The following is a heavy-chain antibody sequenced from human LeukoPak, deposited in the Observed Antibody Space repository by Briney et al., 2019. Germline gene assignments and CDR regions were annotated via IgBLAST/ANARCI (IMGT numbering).Heavy chain of an antibody. V-gene: IGHV4-31*03. CDR3: ARSIKYYYDSSGYYCGWYFDL. Sequence: PSESLSPTCTLSGVSLSSRGYYWSWIRQHPGKGLEWIGYIYYSGSTYYNPSLKSRGTISVDTSKNQFSLKLSSVAAADTAVYYCARSIKYYYDSSGYYCGWYFDLWARATLLTVSS. D-gene: IGHD3-22*01. CDR2: IYYSGST. J-gene: IGHJ2*01. CDR1: GVSLSSRGYY.